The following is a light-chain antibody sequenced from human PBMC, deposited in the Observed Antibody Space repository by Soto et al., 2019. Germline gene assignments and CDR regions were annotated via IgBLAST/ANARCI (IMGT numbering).Light chain of an antibody. CDR2: DVT. CDR3: SSYTTTTTSCV. Sequence: QSALTQPASVSGSPGQSITISCTGTSNDVGGYNYVSWYQQYPGKAPKLIIYDVTNRPSGVSTRFSGSKSGNRASLTISGPQAEDEADYYCSSYTTTTTSCVFGTGTKVTV. V-gene: IGLV2-14*01. CDR1: SNDVGGYNY. J-gene: IGLJ1*01.